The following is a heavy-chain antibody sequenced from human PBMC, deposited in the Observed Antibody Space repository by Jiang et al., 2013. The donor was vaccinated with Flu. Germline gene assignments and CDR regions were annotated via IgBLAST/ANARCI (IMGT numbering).Heavy chain of an antibody. CDR2: IYWDDDN. CDR1: GFSLSTSGVG. J-gene: IGHJ4*02. CDR3: ARTYEAGYSYGAFDS. Sequence: KPTQTLTLTCTFSGFSLSTSGVGVGWIRQPPGKALEWLALIYWDDDNRYSPSLKSRLSITKDTSKNHVVLTMANMDPVDTATYYCARTYEAGYSYGAFDSWGQGTLVSVS. D-gene: IGHD5-18*01. V-gene: IGHV2-5*02.